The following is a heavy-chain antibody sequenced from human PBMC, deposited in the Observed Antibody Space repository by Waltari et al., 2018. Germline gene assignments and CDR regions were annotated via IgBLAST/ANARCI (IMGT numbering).Heavy chain of an antibody. CDR3: ARQGRYSSSGPTLFDP. D-gene: IGHD6-13*01. CDR1: GYSFTSYW. CDR2: IYPGDSDT. V-gene: IGHV5-51*01. Sequence: EVQLVQSGAEVKKPGESLKISCKGSGYSFTSYWIGWVRQMPGKGLEWMGIIYPGDSDTRYSPSFQGQVTISADKSISTAYLQWSSLKASDTAMYYCARQGRYSSSGPTLFDPWGQGTLVTVSS. J-gene: IGHJ5*02.